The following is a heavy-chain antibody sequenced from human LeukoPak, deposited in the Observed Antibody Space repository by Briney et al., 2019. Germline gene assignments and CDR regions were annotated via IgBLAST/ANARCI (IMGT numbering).Heavy chain of an antibody. Sequence: TSETLSLTCTVSGGSISSSSYYWGWIRQPPGKGLEWIGSIYYSGSTYYNPSLKSRVTISVDTSKNQFSLKLSSVTAADTAVYYCARNLRDGYHYQPPDYWGQGTLVTVSS. J-gene: IGHJ4*02. V-gene: IGHV4-39*01. CDR1: GGSISSSSYY. D-gene: IGHD5-24*01. CDR3: ARNLRDGYHYQPPDY. CDR2: IYYSGST.